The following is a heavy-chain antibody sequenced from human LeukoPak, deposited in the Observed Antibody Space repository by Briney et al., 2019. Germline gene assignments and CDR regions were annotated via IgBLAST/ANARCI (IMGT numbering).Heavy chain of an antibody. V-gene: IGHV3-30*02. J-gene: IGHJ4*02. CDR3: AKDLHSRASCY. CDR1: GFTFNIYG. D-gene: IGHD3-22*01. Sequence: PGGSLRLSCAASGFTFNIYGMHWVRQAPGKGLEWVAFIWYDGSKKYYADSVKGRFTISGDNSKNTLDLQMDSLRPEDTAVYYCAKDLHSRASCYWGQGTLVTVPS. CDR2: IWYDGSKK.